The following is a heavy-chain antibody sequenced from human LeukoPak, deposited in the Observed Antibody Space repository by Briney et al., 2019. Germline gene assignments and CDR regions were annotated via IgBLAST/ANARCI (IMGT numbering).Heavy chain of an antibody. CDR1: GFTVSSNY. Sequence: GGSLRLSCAASGFTVSSNYMSWVRQAPGKGLEWVSVIYSGGSTYYADSVKGRFTISRDNSKNTLYLQMNSLRAEDTAVYYCAKGKALTTVTTGYGMDVWGQGTTVTVSS. J-gene: IGHJ6*02. CDR3: AKGKALTTVTTGYGMDV. CDR2: IYSGGST. V-gene: IGHV3-53*01. D-gene: IGHD4-17*01.